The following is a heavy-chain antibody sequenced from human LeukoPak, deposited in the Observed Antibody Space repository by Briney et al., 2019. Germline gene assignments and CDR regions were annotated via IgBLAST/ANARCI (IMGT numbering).Heavy chain of an antibody. V-gene: IGHV1-46*01. CDR3: ARDSIVVVPAAIRFGWFDP. CDR2: INPSGGST. Sequence: GASVKVSCKASGYTFTSYGISWVRQAPGQGLEWMGIINPSGGSTSYAQKFQGRVTMTRDTSTSTVYMELSSLRSEDTAVYYCARDSIVVVPAAIRFGWFDPWGQGTLVTVSS. CDR1: GYTFTSYG. D-gene: IGHD2-2*02. J-gene: IGHJ5*02.